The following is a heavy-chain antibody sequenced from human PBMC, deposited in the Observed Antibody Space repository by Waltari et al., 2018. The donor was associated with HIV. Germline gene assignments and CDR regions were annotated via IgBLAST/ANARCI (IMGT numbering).Heavy chain of an antibody. CDR1: GSTFTDYY. V-gene: IGHV1-2*02. D-gene: IGHD3-22*01. CDR3: ARDLMIVVAYFDY. Sequence: QVQLVQSGAEVTKPGASVKVSCKASGSTFTDYYMHWVRQAPGQGLEWMGWINPNSGGTNYAQRFQGRVTMTRDTSISTAYMELSRLRSDDTAVYYCARDLMIVVAYFDYWGQGTLVTVSS. J-gene: IGHJ4*02. CDR2: INPNSGGT.